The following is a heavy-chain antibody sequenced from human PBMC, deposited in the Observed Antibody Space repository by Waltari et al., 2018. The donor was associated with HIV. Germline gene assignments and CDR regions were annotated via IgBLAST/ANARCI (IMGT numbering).Heavy chain of an antibody. CDR1: GFSVRKHW. V-gene: IGHV3-74*01. Sequence: VQLVESGGGSIKTGGSLRLSCAGSGFSVRKHWMAWVRQGPGKGLVWVARINSDGSTRNYADAVKSRFVISRDNSRNTVYLQLNSVKVEDTAVYFCARASHYIEFSTFDGDYYFDLWGRGTRVAVSS. D-gene: IGHD3-9*01. J-gene: IGHJ4*02. CDR2: INSDGSTR. CDR3: ARASHYIEFSTFDGDYYFDL.